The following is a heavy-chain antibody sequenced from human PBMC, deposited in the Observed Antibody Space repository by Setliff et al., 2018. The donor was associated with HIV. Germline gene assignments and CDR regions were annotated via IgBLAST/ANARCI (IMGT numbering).Heavy chain of an antibody. V-gene: IGHV3-48*03. CDR3: ARDNGRYFDRGWFDP. CDR1: GFTFSSYE. D-gene: IGHD3-9*01. CDR2: ISGSGSAM. J-gene: IGHJ5*02. Sequence: PGGSLRLSCAASGFTFSSYEMNWVRQAPGKGLEWVSYISGSGSAMYYADSVEGRFTISRDNAKNSLYLQMNSLRAEDTAVYYCARDNGRYFDRGWFDPWGQGALVTVSS.